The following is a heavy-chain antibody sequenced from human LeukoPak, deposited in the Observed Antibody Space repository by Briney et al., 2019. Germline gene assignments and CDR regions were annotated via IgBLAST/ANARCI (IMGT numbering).Heavy chain of an antibody. Sequence: GGSLRLSCAASGFTFSSYSMNWVRQAPGKGLEWVSSISSSSSYIYYADSVKGRFTISRDNAKNSLYLQMNSLRAEDTAVYYCARDSGFGEFNYWGQGTLVTVSS. J-gene: IGHJ4*02. D-gene: IGHD3-10*01. V-gene: IGHV3-21*01. CDR1: GFTFSSYS. CDR3: ARDSGFGEFNY. CDR2: ISSSSSYI.